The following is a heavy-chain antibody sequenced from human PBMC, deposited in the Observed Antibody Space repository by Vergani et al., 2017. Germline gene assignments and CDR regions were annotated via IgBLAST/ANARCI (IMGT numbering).Heavy chain of an antibody. Sequence: QVQLQESGPGLVKPSQTLSLTCTVSGGSISSGSYYWSWIRQPAGKGLEWIGRIHTSGSTNYNPSLKSRVTMSVDTSKNQFSLKLSSVTAADTAVYYCARDSTYYYMDVWGKGTTVTVSS. CDR3: ARDSTYYYMDV. CDR1: GGSISSGSYY. V-gene: IGHV4-61*02. CDR2: IHTSGST. J-gene: IGHJ6*03.